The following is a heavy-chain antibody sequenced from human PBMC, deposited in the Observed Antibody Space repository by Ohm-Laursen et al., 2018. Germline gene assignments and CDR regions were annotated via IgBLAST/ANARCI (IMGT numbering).Heavy chain of an antibody. J-gene: IGHJ3*01. CDR3: ARERENPLDYALDV. Sequence: ASVKVSCKTSGYTFTDYPIHWVRQAPGQGLEWIGWINPDGGAKSHAPNFQGRITMARDTSLHTAYLEVSSLRSNDTAVYYCARERENPLDYALDVWGQGTRVTVSS. D-gene: IGHD1-1*01. V-gene: IGHV1-2*02. CDR2: INPDGGAK. CDR1: GYTFTDYP.